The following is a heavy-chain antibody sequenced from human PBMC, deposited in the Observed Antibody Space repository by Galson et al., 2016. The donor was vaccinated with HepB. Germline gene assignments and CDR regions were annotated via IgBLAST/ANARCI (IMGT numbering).Heavy chain of an antibody. J-gene: IGHJ4*02. D-gene: IGHD3-10*01. CDR1: GINFNIYG. CDR2: ISYDGSKT. Sequence: SLRLSCAASGINFNIYGIHWVRQAPGEGLEWVAVISYDGSKTYYADSVKGRFTISRDNSKNTLYLDMPSLRPEDTAVYYCATSVLYFYGSGTLSEYWGQGTLVAVSS. CDR3: ATSVLYFYGSGTLSEY. V-gene: IGHV3-30*03.